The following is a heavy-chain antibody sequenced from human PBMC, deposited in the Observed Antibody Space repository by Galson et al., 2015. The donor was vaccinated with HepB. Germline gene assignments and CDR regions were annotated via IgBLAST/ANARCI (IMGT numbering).Heavy chain of an antibody. Sequence: SVKVSCKASGYTFTDYYIHWVRQAPGQGLEWMGCVDPNSGGTTYAQVFQGRVTLTSDTSINTAYMYLSSLTSDDTAVYYCARGRSKWELLRDYFDYWGQGTLVTVSS. CDR3: ARGRSKWELLRDYFDY. CDR1: GYTFTDYY. D-gene: IGHD1-26*01. CDR2: VDPNSGGT. J-gene: IGHJ4*02. V-gene: IGHV1-2*02.